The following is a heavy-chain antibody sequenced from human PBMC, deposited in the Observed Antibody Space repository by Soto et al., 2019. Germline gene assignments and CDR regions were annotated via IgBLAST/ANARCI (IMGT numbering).Heavy chain of an antibody. CDR1: GYTFTSYY. J-gene: IGHJ3*02. D-gene: IGHD4-17*01. V-gene: IGHV1-46*03. CDR2: INPSGGST. Sequence: ASVKVSWKASGYTFTSYYMHWVRQAPGQGLEWMGIINPSGGSTSYAQKFQGRVTMTRDTSTSTVYMELSSLRSEDTAVYYCASDTVAMTTVTTGAFDIWGQGTMVT. CDR3: ASDTVAMTTVTTGAFDI.